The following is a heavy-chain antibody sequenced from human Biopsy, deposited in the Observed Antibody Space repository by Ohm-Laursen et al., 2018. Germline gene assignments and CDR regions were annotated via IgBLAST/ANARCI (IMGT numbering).Heavy chain of an antibody. CDR2: IVPILGHL. CDR3: AADADGYYTEFDY. J-gene: IGHJ4*02. CDR1: GGPSSNYA. Sequence: SVKVSCKASGGPSSNYAFSWVRQAPGQGLEWVGRIVPILGHLNYAQRFQGRVSITADKSTTYVYMELSRLTSGDTTVYYCAADADGYYTEFDYWGPGTLVTVSS. V-gene: IGHV1-69*04. D-gene: IGHD3-3*01.